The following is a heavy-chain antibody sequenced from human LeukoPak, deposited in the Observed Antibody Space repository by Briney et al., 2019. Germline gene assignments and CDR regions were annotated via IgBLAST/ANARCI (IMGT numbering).Heavy chain of an antibody. Sequence: GGSLRLSCAASGFTFSTYPMNWLRQAPGKGLEWVSSLGGSSRSIYYADSVKGRFTISRDNAKNSLYLQMNSLRAEDTAVYYCARELAEGFDYWGQGTLVTVSS. CDR3: ARELAEGFDY. CDR1: GFTFSTYP. V-gene: IGHV3-21*01. J-gene: IGHJ4*02. D-gene: IGHD6-25*01. CDR2: LGGSSRSI.